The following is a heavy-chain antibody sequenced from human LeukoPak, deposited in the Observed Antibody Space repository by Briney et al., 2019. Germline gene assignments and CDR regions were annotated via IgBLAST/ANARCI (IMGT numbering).Heavy chain of an antibody. CDR2: IKQDGSEK. J-gene: IGHJ4*02. CDR1: GFTFSSYW. D-gene: IGHD3-3*01. V-gene: IGHV3-7*03. CDR3: GRASRSGRPAGIDY. Sequence: PGGSLRLSCAASGFTFSSYWMSWVRQAPGKGLEWVANIKQDGSEKYYVDSVKGRFTISRDNAKNSLYLQMNSLRAEDTAVYYCGRASRSGRPAGIDYWGQGTLVTVSS.